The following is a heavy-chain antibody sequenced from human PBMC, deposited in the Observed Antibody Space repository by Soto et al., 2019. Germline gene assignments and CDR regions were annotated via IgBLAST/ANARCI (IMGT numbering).Heavy chain of an antibody. CDR2: LYSGGST. D-gene: IGHD3-16*01. J-gene: IGHJ2*01. CDR1: GFTVSSNH. V-gene: IGHV3-66*01. CDR3: ARDLFGIGTYWYFDL. Sequence: EVPLVESGGGLVQPGGSLRLSCAASGFTVSSNHMSWVRQAPGKGLEWVAVLYSGGSTYSPDSVRDRFTISRDNSKNTLFLQINSLRAEDTAVYYCARDLFGIGTYWYFDLWGRGTLVTVSS.